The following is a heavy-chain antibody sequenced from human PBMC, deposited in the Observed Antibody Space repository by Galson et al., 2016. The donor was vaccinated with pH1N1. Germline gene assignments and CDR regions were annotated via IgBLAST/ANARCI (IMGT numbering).Heavy chain of an antibody. CDR1: GFTFSSYG. Sequence: SLRLSCATSGFTFSSYGMSWVRQAPGKGLEWVSAVSGSGISTYFADSVKGRFTISRDHSKSTLFLHMNSLRAEDTAIYYCVSPKTAHIPLAGLFPHWGQGALVTVSS. V-gene: IGHV3-23*01. J-gene: IGHJ4*02. CDR3: VSPKTAHIPLAGLFPH. D-gene: IGHD6-19*01. CDR2: VSGSGIST.